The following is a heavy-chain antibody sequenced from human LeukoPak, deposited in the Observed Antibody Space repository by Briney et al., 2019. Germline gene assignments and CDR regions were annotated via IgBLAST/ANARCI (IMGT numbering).Heavy chain of an antibody. V-gene: IGHV3-66*01. CDR3: ARDRRYCSGGSCKGVPDY. Sequence: GGSLRLSCAASGFTFSSYWMHWVRQAPGKGLEWVSVIYSGGSTYYADSVKGRFTISRDNSKNTLYLQMNSLRAEDTAVYYCARDRRYCSGGSCKGVPDYWGQGTLVTVSS. D-gene: IGHD2-15*01. CDR2: IYSGGST. CDR1: GFTFSSYW. J-gene: IGHJ4*02.